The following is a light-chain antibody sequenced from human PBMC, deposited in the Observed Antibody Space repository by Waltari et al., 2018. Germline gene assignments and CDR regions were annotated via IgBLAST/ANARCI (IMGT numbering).Light chain of an antibody. J-gene: IGKJ4*01. Sequence: DIQMTQSPSSLSASVGDRVTITCRASQTISTYLNWYQQKPGKAPNLLISGASDLQSGVPSRFSGGGSGTDFSLTISSLQPEDFATYYCQQSYDTVLTFCGGTRVEIK. CDR3: QQSYDTVLT. V-gene: IGKV1-39*01. CDR2: GAS. CDR1: QTISTY.